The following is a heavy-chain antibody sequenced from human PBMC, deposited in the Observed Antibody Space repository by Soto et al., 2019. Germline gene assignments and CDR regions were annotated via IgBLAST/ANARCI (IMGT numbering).Heavy chain of an antibody. Sequence: VQLVESGGGVVQPGRSLRLSCAASGFTFSDYAMHWIRQAPGKGLEWVAVVSHDGRNTHYADSVKGRFTISRDSSKNTVSLEMTSLRAEDTAVYYCAKRGRQWLVTSDFNYWGQGALVTVSS. CDR3: AKRGRQWLVTSDFNY. CDR2: VSHDGRNT. J-gene: IGHJ4*02. V-gene: IGHV3-30*18. D-gene: IGHD6-19*01. CDR1: GFTFSDYA.